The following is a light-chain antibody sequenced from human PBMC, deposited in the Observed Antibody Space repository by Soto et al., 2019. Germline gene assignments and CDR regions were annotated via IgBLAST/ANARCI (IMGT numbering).Light chain of an antibody. CDR2: DAS. CDR1: QSVSRY. Sequence: EMVLTQSPATLSLSPGERATLSCRASQSVSRYLAWYQQRPGQAPRLLIYDASNTATGVPARFSGTGSGTDFTLTISSLEPEDFAVYYCQQRTNWPLTFGGGTKVDIK. J-gene: IGKJ4*01. V-gene: IGKV3-11*01. CDR3: QQRTNWPLT.